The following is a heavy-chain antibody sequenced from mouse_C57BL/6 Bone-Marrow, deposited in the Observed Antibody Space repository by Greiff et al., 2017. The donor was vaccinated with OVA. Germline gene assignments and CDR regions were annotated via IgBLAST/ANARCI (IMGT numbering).Heavy chain of an antibody. J-gene: IGHJ3*01. Sequence: QVQLQQPGAELVMPGASVKLSCKASGYTFTSYWMHWVKQRPGQGLEWIGEIDPSDSYTNYNQKFKGKSTSTVDKSSSTAYMQLSSLTSEDAAVYYCARENYYFWIAYWGQGTLVTVSA. CDR3: ARENYYFWIAY. CDR2: IDPSDSYT. CDR1: GYTFTSYW. D-gene: IGHD2-1*01. V-gene: IGHV1-69*01.